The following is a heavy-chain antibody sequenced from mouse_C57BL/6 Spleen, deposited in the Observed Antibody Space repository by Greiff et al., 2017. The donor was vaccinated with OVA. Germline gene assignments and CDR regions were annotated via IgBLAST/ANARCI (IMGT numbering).Heavy chain of an antibody. V-gene: IGHV1-52*01. CDR3: ARADYGRGYFDV. J-gene: IGHJ1*03. CDR2: IDPSDSAT. D-gene: IGHD1-1*01. CDR1: GYTFTSYW. Sequence: VQLQQPGAELVRPGSSVKLSCKASGYTFTSYWMHWVKQRPIQGLEWIGNIDPSDSATYYNQKFKDKVTLTVDKSSSTPYMQLSSLTSEDSAVYYGARADYGRGYFDVWGTGTTVTVSS.